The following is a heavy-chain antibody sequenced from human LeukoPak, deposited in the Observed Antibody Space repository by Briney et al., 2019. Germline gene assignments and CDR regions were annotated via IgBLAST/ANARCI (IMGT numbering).Heavy chain of an antibody. Sequence: PGGSLRLSCAASGFTFSDYGMSWVRQAPGKGLEWVSTISDGGSITYYADSVKGRFTISRDNSKNTLFLQMNSLRAEDTAVYYCARGGSYLSAFDIWGQGTMVTVSS. V-gene: IGHV3-23*01. D-gene: IGHD1-26*01. J-gene: IGHJ3*02. CDR1: GFTFSDYG. CDR3: ARGGSYLSAFDI. CDR2: ISDGGSIT.